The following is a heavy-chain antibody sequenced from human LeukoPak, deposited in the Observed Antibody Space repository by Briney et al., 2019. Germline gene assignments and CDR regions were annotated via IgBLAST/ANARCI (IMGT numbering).Heavy chain of an antibody. D-gene: IGHD1-7*01. V-gene: IGHV3-11*04. CDR3: ARERTLITRFSFNY. CDR1: GFTFSDYY. Sequence: GGSLRLSCAASGFTFSDYYMSWIRQAPGKGLEWVSYISDSGSTISYAGSVKGRFTISRDNAKNSLFLQMNSLRAEDTAVYYCARERTLITRFSFNYWGQGILVTVSS. J-gene: IGHJ4*02. CDR2: ISDSGSTI.